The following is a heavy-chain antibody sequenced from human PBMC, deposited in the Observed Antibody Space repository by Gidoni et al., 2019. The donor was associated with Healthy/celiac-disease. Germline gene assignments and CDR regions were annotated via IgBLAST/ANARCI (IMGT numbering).Heavy chain of an antibody. V-gene: IGHV1-69*01. Sequence: QVQLVQSGAEVRKPGSSVKVSCKASGGTFSSYAISWVRQAPGQGLEWMGGIIPIFGTANYAQKFQGRVTITADESTSTAYMELSSLRSEDTAVYYCARSPLPYYYDSSGYFDYWGQGTLVTVSS. CDR3: ARSPLPYYYDSSGYFDY. CDR2: IIPIFGTA. D-gene: IGHD3-22*01. J-gene: IGHJ4*02. CDR1: GGTFSSYA.